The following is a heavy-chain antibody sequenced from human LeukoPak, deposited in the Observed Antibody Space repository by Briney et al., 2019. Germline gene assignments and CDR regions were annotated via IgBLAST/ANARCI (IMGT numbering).Heavy chain of an antibody. D-gene: IGHD6-13*01. Sequence: GGSLRLSCAASGFTFSDYYMSWIRQAPGKGLEWVSYISSSSTYTNYADSVKGRFTISRDNAKNSLYLQMNSLRAEDTAVYYCARDPVSSSWYGYFQHWGQGTLISVSS. CDR1: GFTFSDYY. CDR3: ARDPVSSSWYGYFQH. CDR2: ISSSSTYT. V-gene: IGHV3-11*05. J-gene: IGHJ1*01.